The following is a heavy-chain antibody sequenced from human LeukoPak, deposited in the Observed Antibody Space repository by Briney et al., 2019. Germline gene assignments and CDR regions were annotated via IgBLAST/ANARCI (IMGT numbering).Heavy chain of an antibody. CDR2: IHPANSDR. V-gene: IGHV5-51*01. J-gene: IGHJ4*02. CDR3: TRGSNWAH. Sequence: GESLRISCEGSGYNFSTHWIAWVRQKPGKGLEWMGGIHPANSDRRYNPSFQGQVTFSVAASINTAYLQWSSLTTSDTAVYYCTRGSNWAHGGQGTLVTAST. CDR1: GYNFSTHW. D-gene: IGHD4-11*01.